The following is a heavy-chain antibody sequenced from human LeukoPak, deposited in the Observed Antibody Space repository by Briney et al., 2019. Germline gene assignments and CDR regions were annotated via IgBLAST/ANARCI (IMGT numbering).Heavy chain of an antibody. CDR2: IFYSGTT. CDR1: GDSIRGSSYY. J-gene: IGHJ4*02. D-gene: IGHD3-9*01. Sequence: SETLSLTCTVSGDSIRGSSYYWGWIRQPPGKGLEWIGSIFYSGTTYYNPSLKSRVTMSVDTSKNQFSLKLSSVTAADTAVYYSARRGYNGWLSNDHWGQGTLVTVSS. CDR3: ARRGYNGWLSNDH. V-gene: IGHV4-39*01.